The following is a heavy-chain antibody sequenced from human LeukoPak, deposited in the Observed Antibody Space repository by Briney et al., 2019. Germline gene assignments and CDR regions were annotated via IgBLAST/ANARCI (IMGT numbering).Heavy chain of an antibody. CDR2: IYYSGST. Sequence: SETLSLTCTVSGGSISSYYWSWIRQPPGKGLEWIGYIYYSGSTNYNPSLKSRVTISVDTSKNQFSLKLSSVTAADTAVYYCATSTIFGAVIDYYYYMDVWGKGTTVTVSS. CDR1: GGSISSYY. V-gene: IGHV4-59*08. CDR3: ATSTIFGAVIDYYYYMDV. J-gene: IGHJ6*03. D-gene: IGHD3-3*01.